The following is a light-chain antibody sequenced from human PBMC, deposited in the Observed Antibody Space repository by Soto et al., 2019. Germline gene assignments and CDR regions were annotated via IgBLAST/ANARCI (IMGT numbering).Light chain of an antibody. J-gene: IGLJ2*01. Sequence: QSLLTQPASVSGSPGQSITISCTGTSSDIGDYTHVSWYQQHPGKAPKLIIYEVSDRPSGVSNRFSGSKSGNTASLTISGLQTEDEADYYCCSYTSISTSAVFGGGTKLTVL. V-gene: IGLV2-14*01. CDR2: EVS. CDR1: SSDIGDYTH. CDR3: CSYTSISTSAV.